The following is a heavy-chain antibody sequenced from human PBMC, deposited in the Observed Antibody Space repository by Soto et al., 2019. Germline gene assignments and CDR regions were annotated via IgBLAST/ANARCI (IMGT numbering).Heavy chain of an antibody. D-gene: IGHD3-22*01. CDR3: ARTYDSNGYSNEFDS. CDR2: IYDNGIT. CDR1: GRSITSYY. Sequence: QVVLQESGPRLVKPSETLSLTCSVSGRSITSYYWSWVRQPPGKGLEWIGYIYDNGITSQNPSLKSRVTMSAYTSQHHFYLKLTTVTGADTAVSYCARTYDSNGYSNEFDSWGQGILVTVTS. J-gene: IGHJ4*02. V-gene: IGHV4-59*12.